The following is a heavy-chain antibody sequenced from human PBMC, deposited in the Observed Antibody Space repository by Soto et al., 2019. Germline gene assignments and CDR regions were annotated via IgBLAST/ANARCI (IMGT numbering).Heavy chain of an antibody. J-gene: IGHJ6*02. CDR1: GFTFSDYY. V-gene: IGHV3-11*06. Sequence: GGSLRLSCAASGFTFSDYYMSWIRQAPGKGLEWVSYISSSSSYTNYADSVKGRFTISRDNAKNSLYLQMNSLRAEDTAVYYCARAEVPREYYGMDVWGQGTTVTVSS. CDR2: ISSSSSYT. CDR3: ARAEVPREYYGMDV.